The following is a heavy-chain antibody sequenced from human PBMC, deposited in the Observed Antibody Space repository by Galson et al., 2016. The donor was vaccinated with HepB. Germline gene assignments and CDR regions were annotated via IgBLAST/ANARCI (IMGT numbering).Heavy chain of an antibody. D-gene: IGHD2-15*01. V-gene: IGHV6-1*01. CDR1: GDSVSSNSAA. CDR3: ARGETAPATDWYFDL. J-gene: IGHJ2*01. CDR2: TCYTSKWHN. Sequence: CAISGDSVSSNSAAWNWIRHAPSRGLERLVRTCYTSKWHNDYAQSVKSRITINPDTSKNLLSLQLHSVTSEDTAVYYCARGETAPATDWYFDLWGRGTLVTVSS.